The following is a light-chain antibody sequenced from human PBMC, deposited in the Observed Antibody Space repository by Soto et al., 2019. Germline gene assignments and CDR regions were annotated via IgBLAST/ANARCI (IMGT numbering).Light chain of an antibody. V-gene: IGKV3-11*01. CDR3: QQRSKWPI. Sequence: EIVLTQSPATLSLSPGERATLSCRASQSVSSYLAWYQQKPRQAPRLLIYYASNRATGIPARFSGSGSGTDFTLTISSLEPDDFAVYYCQQRSKWPIFGQGTRLEIK. J-gene: IGKJ5*01. CDR2: YAS. CDR1: QSVSSY.